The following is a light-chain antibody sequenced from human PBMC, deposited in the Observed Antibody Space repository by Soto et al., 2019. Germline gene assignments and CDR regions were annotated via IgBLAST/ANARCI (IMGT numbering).Light chain of an antibody. V-gene: IGLV2-14*01. CDR3: SSYTSSSTWV. CDR1: SNDVGRYKY. Sequence: QSALTQPASVSGSPGQSITISCTGTSNDVGRYKYVSWYQQHPGKAPKLMIYEVSNRPSGVSNRFSGSKSGNTASLTISGLQAEDEADYYCSSYTSSSTWVFGGGTKVTVL. CDR2: EVS. J-gene: IGLJ3*02.